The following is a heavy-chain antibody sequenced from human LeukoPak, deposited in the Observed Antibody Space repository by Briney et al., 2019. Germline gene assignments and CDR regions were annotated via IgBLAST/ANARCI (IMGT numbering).Heavy chain of an antibody. CDR3: ARFMVRGLDY. CDR1: GGSISSYY. V-gene: IGHV4-59*08. D-gene: IGHD3-10*01. CDR2: IYYSGST. Sequence: SGTLSLTCTVSGGSISSYYWSWIRQPPGKGLEWIAYIYYSGSTNYNPSLKSRVTISVDTSKNQFSLKLSSVTAADTAVYYCARFMVRGLDYWGQGTLVTVSS. J-gene: IGHJ4*02.